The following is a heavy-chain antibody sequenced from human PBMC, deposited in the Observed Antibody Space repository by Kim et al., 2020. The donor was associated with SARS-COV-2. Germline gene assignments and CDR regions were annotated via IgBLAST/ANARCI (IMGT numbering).Heavy chain of an antibody. Sequence: SETLSLTCNVSGGSMSSSTYYWGWIRQPPGKGLEWIGSIYYSGSTYYNPSLKSRVTISVDTSKSQFSLNLSSVTAADTAVYYCARLDSSGYLFDYWGQGT. CDR3: ARLDSSGYLFDY. D-gene: IGHD3-22*01. CDR2: IYYSGST. J-gene: IGHJ4*02. V-gene: IGHV4-39*07. CDR1: GGSMSSSTYY.